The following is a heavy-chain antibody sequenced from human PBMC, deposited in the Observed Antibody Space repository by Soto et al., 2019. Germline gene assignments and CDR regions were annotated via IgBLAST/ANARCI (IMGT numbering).Heavy chain of an antibody. CDR3: ARDRVPAGQRGRLDY. D-gene: IGHD2-2*01. J-gene: IGHJ4*02. V-gene: IGHV4-30-4*01. CDR1: GGSISSGDYY. Sequence: QVQLQESGPGLVKPSQTLSLTCTVSGGSISSGDYYWSWIRQPPGKGLEWIGYIYYSGSTYYNPSLKIQVTIAVETSKKQFCLKLSSVTAADTTVYYGARDRVPAGQRGRLDYWGQGTLVTVSS. CDR2: IYYSGST.